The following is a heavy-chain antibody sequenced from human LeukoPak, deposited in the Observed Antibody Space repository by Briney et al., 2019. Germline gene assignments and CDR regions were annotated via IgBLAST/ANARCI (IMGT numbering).Heavy chain of an antibody. V-gene: IGHV3-7*01. D-gene: IGHD4-17*01. J-gene: IGHJ6*03. CDR2: IEQDGSEK. CDR1: GFTFSSYW. Sequence: GGSLRLSCAASGFTFSSYWMSWVRQAPGKGLEWVANIEQDGSEKYYVDSVKGRFTISRDNAKNSLYLQMNSLRAEDTAVYYCARVEVTTSKQSGYYYYYYMDVWGKGTTVTVSS. CDR3: ARVEVTTSKQSGYYYYYYMDV.